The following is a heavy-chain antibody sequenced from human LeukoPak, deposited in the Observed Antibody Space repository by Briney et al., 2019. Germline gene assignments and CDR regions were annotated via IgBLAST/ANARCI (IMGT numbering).Heavy chain of an antibody. V-gene: IGHV4-38-2*02. D-gene: IGHD6-13*01. CDR1: GVSISSYY. CDR3: ARDLSLGYSSSWYSLYAFDI. CDR2: IYHSGST. Sequence: SETLSLTCTVSGVSISSYYWGWIRQPPGKGLEWIGSIYHSGSTYYNPSLKSRVTISVDTSKNQFSLKLSSVTAADTAVYYCARDLSLGYSSSWYSLYAFDIWGQGTMVTVSS. J-gene: IGHJ3*02.